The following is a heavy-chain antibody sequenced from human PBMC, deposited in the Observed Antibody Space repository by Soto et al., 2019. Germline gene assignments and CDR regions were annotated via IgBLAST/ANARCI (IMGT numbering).Heavy chain of an antibody. J-gene: IGHJ5*02. CDR3: VTGDAGNWRVDP. V-gene: IGHV3-73*01. CDR2: IRARVNNFAT. CDR1: GFTFSGSV. Sequence: EVPLVQSGGGLVQPGGSVTLSCAASGFTFSGSVIHWVRQASGRGLEWVGRIRARVNNFATAYAASVKGRFTMPIYDSKSTAYVQMTSMKIADTAVYYWVTGDAGNWRVDPCGQGTVV. D-gene: IGHD1-1*01.